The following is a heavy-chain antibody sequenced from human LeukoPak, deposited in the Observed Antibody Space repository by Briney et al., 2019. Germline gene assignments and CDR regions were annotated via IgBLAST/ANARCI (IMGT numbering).Heavy chain of an antibody. J-gene: IGHJ4*02. CDR3: VPGHYNDY. CDR2: IKEDGSEK. Sequence: PGGSLRLSCEASGFSFSNYGMHWVRQAPGKGLEWVANIKEDGSEKYYVDSVKGRFTISRDNAKNSLYLQMSSLRADDTAVYYCVPGHYNDYRSQGTLVTVSS. CDR1: GFSFSNYG. V-gene: IGHV3-7*01.